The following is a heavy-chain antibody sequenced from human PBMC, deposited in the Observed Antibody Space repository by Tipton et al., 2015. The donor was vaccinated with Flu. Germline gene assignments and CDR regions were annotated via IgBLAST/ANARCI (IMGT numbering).Heavy chain of an antibody. CDR3: ARVSLGRYYFDY. V-gene: IGHV4-39*07. J-gene: IGHJ4*02. CDR1: GGSISSSSYY. CDR2: IYYSGST. Sequence: LRLSCTVSGGSISSSSYYWGWIRQPPGKGLGWIGSIYYSGSTYYNPSLKSRVTISVDTSKNQFSLKLSSVTAADTAVYYCARVSLGRYYFDYWGQGTLVTVSS.